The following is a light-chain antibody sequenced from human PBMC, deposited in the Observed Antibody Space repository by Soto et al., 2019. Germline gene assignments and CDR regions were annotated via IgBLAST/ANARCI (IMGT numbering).Light chain of an antibody. Sequence: QSVLTQPASVSGSPGQSITISCTGTSSDVGGYNHVSWYQQHPGKAPKLMIYDVSNRPSGVSDRFSGSKSGNTASLAISGLLSEDEADYYCAAWDDSPNGVVFGGGTKLTVL. J-gene: IGLJ2*01. CDR3: AAWDDSPNGVV. CDR2: DVS. V-gene: IGLV2-14*01. CDR1: SSDVGGYNH.